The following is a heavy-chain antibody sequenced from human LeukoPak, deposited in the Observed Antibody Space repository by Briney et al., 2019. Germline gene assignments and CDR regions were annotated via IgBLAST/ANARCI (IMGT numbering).Heavy chain of an antibody. Sequence: KPSETLSLTCTVSGGSISGYLWSWIRQPAGKGLKWIGRIHDTGDSNQNPALKTRINTALDTSRNQVFLKLTSVTAAETAVYYWTRAPSGCGGTCPSDHWGPGTLVTVSS. V-gene: IGHV4-4*07. CDR1: GGSISGYL. CDR2: IHDTGDS. CDR3: TRAPSGCGGTCPSDH. D-gene: IGHD2-15*01. J-gene: IGHJ5*02.